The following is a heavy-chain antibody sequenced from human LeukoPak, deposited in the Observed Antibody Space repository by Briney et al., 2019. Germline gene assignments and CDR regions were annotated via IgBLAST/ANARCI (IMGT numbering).Heavy chain of an antibody. CDR1: GFIFSTYY. J-gene: IGHJ4*02. V-gene: IGHV3-7*01. CDR2: IKRDGSDK. CDR3: VRDFGYCSGGNCYTVLDY. D-gene: IGHD2-15*01. Sequence: GGSLRLSCAASGFIFSTYYMNWVRQAPGKGLEWVANIKRDGSDKDYVDSVKGRLTISRDNAKNSLYLQMNNLRAEDTAVYYCVRDFGYCSGGNCYTVLDYWGQGTLVTVSS.